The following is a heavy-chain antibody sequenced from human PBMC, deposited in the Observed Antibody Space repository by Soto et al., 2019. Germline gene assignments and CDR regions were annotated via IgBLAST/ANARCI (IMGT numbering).Heavy chain of an antibody. D-gene: IGHD4-17*01. CDR1: GFTFSSYA. J-gene: IGHJ3*02. V-gene: IGHV3-23*01. CDR2: ISGSGGST. CDR3: AKEKGDIWVTTDAFDI. Sequence: EVQLLESGGGLVQPGGSLRLSCAASGFTFSSYAMSWVRQAPGKGLEWVSAISGSGGSTYYADSVKGRFTISRDNSKNXLYLQMNSLRAEDTAVYYCAKEKGDIWVTTDAFDIWGQGTMVTVSS.